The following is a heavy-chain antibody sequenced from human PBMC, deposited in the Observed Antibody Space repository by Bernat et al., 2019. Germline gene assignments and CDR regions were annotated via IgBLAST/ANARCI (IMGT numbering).Heavy chain of an antibody. CDR2: FNSDGRST. D-gene: IGHD3-3*01. Sequence: EVQLVESGGGLVQPGGSLRPSCAASGLTFTSYWMHWVRQAPGKGLVWVSRFNSDGRSTTYADSVKGRFTISRDNAKNTVYLQMNSLRAEDTAVYYCARARYCDLIDYWGQGTLVTVSS. V-gene: IGHV3-74*01. J-gene: IGHJ4*02. CDR3: ARARYCDLIDY. CDR1: GLTFTSYW.